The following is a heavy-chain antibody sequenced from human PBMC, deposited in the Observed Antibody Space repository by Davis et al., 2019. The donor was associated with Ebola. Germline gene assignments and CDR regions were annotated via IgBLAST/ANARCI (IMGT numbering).Heavy chain of an antibody. J-gene: IGHJ4*02. CDR2: IYYSGST. V-gene: IGHV4-31*03. D-gene: IGHD5-24*01. Sequence: MLSETLSLTCTVSGGSISSGGYYWSWIRQHPGKDLEWIGYIYYSGSTYYKSSLKSRVTISVDTSKNQFSLKVSSVTAADTAVYYCAREQARDGYSDYWGQGTLVTVSS. CDR1: GGSISSGGYY. CDR3: AREQARDGYSDY.